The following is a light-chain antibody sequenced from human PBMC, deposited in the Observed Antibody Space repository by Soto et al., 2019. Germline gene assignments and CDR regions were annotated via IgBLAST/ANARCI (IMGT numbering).Light chain of an antibody. V-gene: IGKV3-15*01. CDR1: QSVSRN. J-gene: IGKJ2*01. CDR2: AAS. CDR3: QQYNNWPYT. Sequence: EIVMTQPPATLSVSPGERATLSCRASQSVSRNLAWYQQKPGQAPRLLIYAASTRATGIPARFSGSGSGTEFTLTISSLQSEDFAVYYCQQYNNWPYTFGQGTKLEIK.